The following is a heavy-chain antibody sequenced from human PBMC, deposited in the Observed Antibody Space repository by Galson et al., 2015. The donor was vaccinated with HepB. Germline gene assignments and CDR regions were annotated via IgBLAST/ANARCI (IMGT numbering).Heavy chain of an antibody. CDR3: AKALRGVRVLYGMDV. J-gene: IGHJ6*02. D-gene: IGHD3-10*01. V-gene: IGHV3-23*01. Sequence: SLRLSCAASGFTFSSYAMSWVRQAPGKGLEWVSAISGSGGSTYYADSVKGRFTISRDNSKNTLYLQMNSLRAEDTAVYYCAKALRGVRVLYGMDVWGQGTTVTVSS. CDR2: ISGSGGST. CDR1: GFTFSSYA.